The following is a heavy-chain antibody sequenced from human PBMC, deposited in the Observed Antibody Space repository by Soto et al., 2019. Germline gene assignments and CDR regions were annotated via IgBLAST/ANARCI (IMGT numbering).Heavy chain of an antibody. CDR2: INADGTST. CDR1: GFTFSNSW. V-gene: IGHV3-74*01. D-gene: IGHD2-2*01. J-gene: IGHJ4*02. Sequence: GGSLRLSCAASGFTFSNSWMHWVRQVSGKGLEWASRINADGTSTSYADSVKGRFTISRDNAKNTLYLHVNSLRAEDTAVYYCARGPSSLTRFDYWGQGTLVTVSS. CDR3: ARGPSSLTRFDY.